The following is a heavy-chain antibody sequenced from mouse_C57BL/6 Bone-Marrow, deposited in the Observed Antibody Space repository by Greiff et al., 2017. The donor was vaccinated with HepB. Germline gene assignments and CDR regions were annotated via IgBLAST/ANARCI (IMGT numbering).Heavy chain of an antibody. D-gene: IGHD4-1*01. CDR3: ARCPFYWDRGFAY. CDR1: GYTFTDYY. J-gene: IGHJ3*01. Sequence: EVQLQQSGPVLVKPGASVKMSCKASGYTFTDYYMNWVKQSHGKSLEWIGVINPYNGGTSYNQKFKGKATLTVDKSSSTAYMELNSLTSEDSAVYYCARCPFYWDRGFAYWGQGTLVTVSA. CDR2: INPYNGGT. V-gene: IGHV1-19*01.